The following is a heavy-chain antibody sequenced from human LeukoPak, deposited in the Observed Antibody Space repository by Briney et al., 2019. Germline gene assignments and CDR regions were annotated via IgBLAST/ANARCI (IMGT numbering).Heavy chain of an antibody. Sequence: GESLKISCKGSGYSSTSYWIGWVRQMPGKGLEWMGIIYPGDSDTRYSPSFQGQVTISADKSISTAYLQWSSLKASDTAMYYCASPHMITFGGVIAPPEYWGQGTLVTVSS. CDR2: IYPGDSDT. V-gene: IGHV5-51*01. D-gene: IGHD3-16*02. CDR3: ASPHMITFGGVIAPPEY. CDR1: GYSSTSYW. J-gene: IGHJ4*02.